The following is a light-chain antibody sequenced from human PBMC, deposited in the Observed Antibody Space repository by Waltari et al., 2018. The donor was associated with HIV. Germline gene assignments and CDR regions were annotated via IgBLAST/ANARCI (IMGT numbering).Light chain of an antibody. Sequence: EIVMTQSPATLSVSPGERATLSCRASQSVSSNLAWYQQKPGQAPRLLVFGASTRATCIPARFSVSGSGTEFTLTISSLQSEDFAVYYCQQYNNWPPEITFGPGTKVDIK. J-gene: IGKJ3*01. CDR3: QQYNNWPPEIT. V-gene: IGKV3-15*01. CDR1: QSVSSN. CDR2: GAS.